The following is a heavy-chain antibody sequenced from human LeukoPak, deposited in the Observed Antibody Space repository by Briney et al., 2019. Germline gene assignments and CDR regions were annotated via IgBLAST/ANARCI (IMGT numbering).Heavy chain of an antibody. CDR2: MNPNSGNT. V-gene: IGHV1-8*01. D-gene: IGHD1-26*01. Sequence: ASVKVSCKVSGYTLTELSMHWVRQATGQGLEWMGWMNPNSGNTGYAQKLQGRVTMTRNTSISTAYMELSSLRSEDTAVYYCARGGPYSGSYYYSDYYYYMDVWGKGTTVTVSS. CDR1: GYTLTELS. J-gene: IGHJ6*03. CDR3: ARGGPYSGSYYYSDYYYYMDV.